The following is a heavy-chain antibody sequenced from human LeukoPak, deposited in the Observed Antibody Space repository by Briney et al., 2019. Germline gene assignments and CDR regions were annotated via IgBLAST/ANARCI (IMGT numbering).Heavy chain of an antibody. Sequence: GESLKIFCQGSGYSFTTYWIGWVRQMPGKGLEWMGIIHPGDSDTRYSPSFQGQVTISADKSIGTTYLQWSSLKASDTALYYCAKAHVDTAMGDGWGLDYWGQGTLVTVSS. D-gene: IGHD5-18*01. V-gene: IGHV5-51*01. CDR2: IHPGDSDT. J-gene: IGHJ4*02. CDR3: AKAHVDTAMGDGWGLDY. CDR1: GYSFTTYW.